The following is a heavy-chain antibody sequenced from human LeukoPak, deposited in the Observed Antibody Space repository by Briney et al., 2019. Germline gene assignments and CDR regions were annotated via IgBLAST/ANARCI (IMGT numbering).Heavy chain of an antibody. D-gene: IGHD6-13*01. CDR2: IKQDGSEK. CDR3: AKDLPSSSWYEELEVFDY. J-gene: IGHJ4*02. CDR1: GFTFSSYW. Sequence: GGSLRLSCAASGFTFSSYWMSWVRQAPGKGLEWVANIKQDGSEKYYVDSVKGRFTISRDNSKNTLYLQMNSLRAEDTAVYYCAKDLPSSSWYEELEVFDYWGQGTLVTVSS. V-gene: IGHV3-7*03.